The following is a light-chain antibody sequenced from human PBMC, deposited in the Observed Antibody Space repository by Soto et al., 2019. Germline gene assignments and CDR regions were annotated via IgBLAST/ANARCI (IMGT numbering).Light chain of an antibody. V-gene: IGKV1-5*01. CDR1: QSISIW. Sequence: DIPMTQSPSTLSASVGDRVTITCRASQSISIWLAWYQQKPGKAPKLLINDASSLDSGVPSRFSGSGSGTGFTLTISSLQPDDFATYYCQQYNNYPYTFGQGTKLEIK. CDR3: QQYNNYPYT. CDR2: DAS. J-gene: IGKJ2*01.